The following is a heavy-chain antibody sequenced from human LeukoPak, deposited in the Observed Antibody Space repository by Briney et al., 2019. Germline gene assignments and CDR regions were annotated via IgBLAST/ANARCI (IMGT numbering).Heavy chain of an antibody. V-gene: IGHV3-48*03. CDR1: GFTFSSYE. Sequence: PGGSLRLSCAASGFTFSSYEMNWVRQAPGKGLEWVSYISSSGSTIYYADSVKGRFTISRDNAKNSLYLQMNSLRAEDTAVYYCAKDGRGRSYLRRELDYWGQGTLVTVSS. CDR2: ISSSGSTI. J-gene: IGHJ4*02. D-gene: IGHD1-26*01. CDR3: AKDGRGRSYLRRELDY.